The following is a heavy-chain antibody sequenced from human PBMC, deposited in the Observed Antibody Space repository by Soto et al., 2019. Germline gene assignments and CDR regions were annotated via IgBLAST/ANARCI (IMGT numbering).Heavy chain of an antibody. Sequence: QVQLQESGPGLVKPSQTLSLTCTVSGGSISSGGYYWSWIRQHPGKGLEWIGYIYYSGSTYYNPSLKSRVTIAVDTSKNQCSLKLSSVTAADTAVYYCARGGRAGTARPDFDYWGQGTLVTVSS. V-gene: IGHV4-31*03. CDR3: ARGGRAGTARPDFDY. J-gene: IGHJ4*02. D-gene: IGHD6-19*01. CDR1: GGSISSGGYY. CDR2: IYYSGST.